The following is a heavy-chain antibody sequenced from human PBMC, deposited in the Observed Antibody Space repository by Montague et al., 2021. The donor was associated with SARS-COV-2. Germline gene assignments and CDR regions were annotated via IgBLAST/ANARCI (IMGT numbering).Heavy chain of an antibody. Sequence: SETLSLTCDFSDGSVSAYFWSWARQLPGKGLEWIGQVDRSGTAXXXPSXXXRLPLSVDTSNNQVSLNLTSVTATDTATYYCAGGRDSGTYFGAKYYFQYSFDVWGQGTQVTVSS. CDR2: VDRSGTA. J-gene: IGHJ6*02. D-gene: IGHD3-10*01. V-gene: IGHV4-34*01. CDR1: DGSVSAYF. CDR3: AGGRDSGTYFGAKYYFQYSFDV.